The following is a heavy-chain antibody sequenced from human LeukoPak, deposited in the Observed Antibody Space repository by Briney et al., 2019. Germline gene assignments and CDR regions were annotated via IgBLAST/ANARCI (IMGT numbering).Heavy chain of an antibody. J-gene: IGHJ3*02. CDR3: ARGRLSYYYGSGSYYKAAGALDI. V-gene: IGHV4-34*01. CDR1: GGSFSGYY. CDR2: INHSGST. Sequence: SETLSLTCAVYGGSFSGYYWSWIRQPPGKGLEWIGEINHSGSTNYNPSLKSRVTISVDTSKNQFSLKLSSVTAADTAVYYCARGRLSYYYGSGSYYKAAGALDIWGQGTMVTVSS. D-gene: IGHD3-10*01.